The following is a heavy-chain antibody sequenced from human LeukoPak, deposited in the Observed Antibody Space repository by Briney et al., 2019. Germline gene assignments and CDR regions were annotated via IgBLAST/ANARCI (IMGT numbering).Heavy chain of an antibody. CDR2: NSGSGGST. D-gene: IGHD3-9*01. Sequence: VGPLRLSCAASGFTFSSYAMSLLRQAPGKGLHWITSNSGSGGSTYYADSVKGRFTISRDNSKNTLYLQMNSLRAEDTAVYYCAKGPRTHYDILTDYWGQGTLVTVSS. J-gene: IGHJ4*02. V-gene: IGHV3-23*01. CDR1: GFTFSSYA. CDR3: AKGPRTHYDILTDY.